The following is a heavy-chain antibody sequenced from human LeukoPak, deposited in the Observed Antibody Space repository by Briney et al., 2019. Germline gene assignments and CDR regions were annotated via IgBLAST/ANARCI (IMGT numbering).Heavy chain of an antibody. J-gene: IGHJ4*02. D-gene: IGHD1-14*01. V-gene: IGHV3-48*03. CDR3: ARYNVDDDYVDY. CDR2: ISSSGSTI. CDR1: GFTFSSYE. Sequence: GGSLRLSCAASGFTFSSYEMNWVRQAPGKGLEWVSYISSSGSTIYYADSVKGRFTISRDNAKNSLYLQMNSLRAEDTAVYYCARYNVDDDYVDYWGQGTLVTVSS.